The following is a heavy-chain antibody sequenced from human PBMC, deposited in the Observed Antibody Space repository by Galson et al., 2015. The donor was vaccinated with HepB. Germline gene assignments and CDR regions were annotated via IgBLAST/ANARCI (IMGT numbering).Heavy chain of an antibody. CDR2: IDPNSGGT. V-gene: IGHV1-2*06. J-gene: IGHJ4*02. CDR3: ARLRRYSDSSQVDY. D-gene: IGHD6-6*01. CDR1: GYIFSGYY. Sequence: SVKVSCKASGYIFSGYYMNWVRQAPGQGLEWMGRIDPNSGGTTYAQNFQGRVTMTRGTSITTAHMELRRLRSDDTAVYYCARLRRYSDSSQVDYWGQGTLVTVSS.